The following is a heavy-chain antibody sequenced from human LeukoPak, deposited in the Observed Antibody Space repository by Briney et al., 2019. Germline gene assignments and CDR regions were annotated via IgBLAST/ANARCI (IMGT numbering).Heavy chain of an antibody. Sequence: GGSQRLFCVASGFTFSNYWMSWVRQAPVKGMEWVANIKADGSEKYSVDSVKGRFTISRDNAKNSLYLQMNNLRVEDTAVYFCATSQTTSGRYGNAFDIWGQGTLVTVSS. CDR1: GFTFSNYW. J-gene: IGHJ3*02. CDR2: IKADGSEK. D-gene: IGHD6-19*01. V-gene: IGHV3-7*01. CDR3: ATSQTTSGRYGNAFDI.